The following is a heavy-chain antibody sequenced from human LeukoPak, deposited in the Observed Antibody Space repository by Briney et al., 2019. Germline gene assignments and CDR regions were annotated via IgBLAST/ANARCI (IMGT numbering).Heavy chain of an antibody. J-gene: IGHJ4*02. D-gene: IGHD6-13*01. Sequence: GGSLRLSCAASGFTFSSYAMRWVRQAPGKGLEWVAVISYDGSNKYYADSVKGRFTISRDNSKNTLYLQMNSLRAEDTAVYYCARDRPAGGSIAAAGNLFDYWGQGTLVTVSS. CDR3: ARDRPAGGSIAAAGNLFDY. CDR1: GFTFSSYA. CDR2: ISYDGSNK. V-gene: IGHV3-30*04.